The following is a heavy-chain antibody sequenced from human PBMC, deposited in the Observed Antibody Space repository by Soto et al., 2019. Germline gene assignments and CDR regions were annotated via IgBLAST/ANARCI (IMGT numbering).Heavy chain of an antibody. CDR1: GGSISSYY. D-gene: IGHD2-15*01. CDR3: ARADGGSLQFSRTGLFDY. CDR2: IYYSGST. V-gene: IGHV4-59*01. Sequence: QVQLQESGPGLVKPSETLSLTCTVSGGSISSYYWSWIRQPPGKGLEWIGYIYYSGSTNYNPSLKSRVTISVDTSKNQFSLKLSSVTAADTAVYYCARADGGSLQFSRTGLFDYWGQGTLVTVSS. J-gene: IGHJ4*02.